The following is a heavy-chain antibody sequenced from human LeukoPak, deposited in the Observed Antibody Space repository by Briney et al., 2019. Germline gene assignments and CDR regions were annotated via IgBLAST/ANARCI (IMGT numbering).Heavy chain of an antibody. CDR3: ATGYCSSTSCFDY. V-gene: IGHV3-30-3*01. D-gene: IGHD2-2*01. CDR2: ISYDGSNK. J-gene: IGHJ4*02. CDR1: GFTFSSYA. Sequence: GGSLRLSCAASGFTFSSYAMPWVRQAPGKGLEWVAVISYDGSNKYYADSVKGRFTISRDNSKNTLYLQMNSLRAEDTAVYYCATGYCSSTSCFDYWGQGTLVTVSS.